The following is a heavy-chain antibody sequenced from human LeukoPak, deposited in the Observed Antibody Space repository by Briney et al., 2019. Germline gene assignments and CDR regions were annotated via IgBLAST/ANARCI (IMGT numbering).Heavy chain of an antibody. D-gene: IGHD6-13*01. CDR2: INTSGGST. V-gene: IGHV1-46*01. J-gene: IGHJ1*01. Sequence: ASVKVSCNASGYTFTGYYMHWVRQAPGQGPEWMGVINTSGGSTSYAQKFQGRVTMTRDTSTSTVYMELSSLRSEDTAVYYCARGTGIAAAVTSLFQYWGQGTLVTVSS. CDR3: ARGTGIAAAVTSLFQY. CDR1: GYTFTGYY.